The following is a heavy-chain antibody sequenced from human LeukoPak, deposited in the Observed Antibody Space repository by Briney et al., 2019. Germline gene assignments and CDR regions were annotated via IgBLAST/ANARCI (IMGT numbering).Heavy chain of an antibody. CDR2: ISNDGSNK. V-gene: IGHV3-30-3*01. D-gene: IGHD3-22*01. CDR1: GFTFSSYA. CDR3: ARDMYDSSGYLFDY. J-gene: IGHJ4*02. Sequence: GGSLRLPCAASGFTFSSYAMHWVRQAPGKGLEWVAVISNDGSNKYYTDSVKGRFTISRDNSKHTLYMQMNSLRAEDTAVYYCARDMYDSSGYLFDYWGEGTLVTVSS.